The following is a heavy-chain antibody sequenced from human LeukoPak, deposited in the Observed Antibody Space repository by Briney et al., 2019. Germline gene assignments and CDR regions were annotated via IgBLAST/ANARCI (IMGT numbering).Heavy chain of an antibody. CDR3: ASYYASGVSAYNYYGMDV. D-gene: IGHD3-10*01. CDR2: MSHNRGA. J-gene: IGHJ6*04. CDR1: GHSISTGYY. Sequence: SETLSLTCAVSGHSISTGYYWGWIRQPPGKGLEWIGSMSHNRGAYYNPSLKSRVTISMDTSKNQISLRLTSVTAADTAVYYCASYYASGVSAYNYYGMDVWGKGTTVTVSS. V-gene: IGHV4-38-2*01.